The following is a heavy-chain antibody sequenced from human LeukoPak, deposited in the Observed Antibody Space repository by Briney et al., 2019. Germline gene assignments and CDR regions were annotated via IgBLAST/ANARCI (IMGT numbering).Heavy chain of an antibody. V-gene: IGHV3-23*01. CDR1: GFNFDSYA. J-gene: IGHJ6*03. CDR2: ISGGGGIT. D-gene: IGHD2-2*01. CDR3: AKYGVDCSSTSCYPLYYMDV. Sequence: GGSLRLSCAASGFNFDSYAMTWVRQAPGKGLEWVSSISGGGGITNYADSVKGRFTISRDNSKYTLFLQMNSLRAEDTAVYYCAKYGVDCSSTSCYPLYYMDVWGKGTTVTVSS.